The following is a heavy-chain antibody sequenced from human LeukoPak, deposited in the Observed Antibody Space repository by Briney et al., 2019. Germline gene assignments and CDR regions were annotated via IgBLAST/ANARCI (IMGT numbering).Heavy chain of an antibody. CDR3: AKTSAVDYYGMDV. CDR1: GFTFSSYA. J-gene: IGHJ6*02. CDR2: ISGSGGST. D-gene: IGHD6-19*01. V-gene: IGHV3-23*01. Sequence: GGSLRLSCAASGFTFSSYAMSWVRQAPGKGLEWVSAISGSGGSTYYADSVKGRFTISRDNSKNTLYLQMNSLRAEDTALYYCAKTSAVDYYGMDVWGQGTTVTVSS.